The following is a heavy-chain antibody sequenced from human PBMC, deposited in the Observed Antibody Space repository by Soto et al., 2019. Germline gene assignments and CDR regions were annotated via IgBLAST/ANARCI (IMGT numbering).Heavy chain of an antibody. CDR1: GGSISSSSYY. CDR3: ARGEKGIAAAGHNWFDP. V-gene: IGHV4-39*01. D-gene: IGHD6-13*01. CDR2: IYYSGST. Sequence: SETLSLTCTVYGGSISSSSYYWGWIRQPPGKGLEWIGSIYYSGSTYYNPSLKSRVTISVDTSKNQFSLKLSSVTAADTAVYYCARGEKGIAAAGHNWFDPWGQGTLVTVSS. J-gene: IGHJ5*02.